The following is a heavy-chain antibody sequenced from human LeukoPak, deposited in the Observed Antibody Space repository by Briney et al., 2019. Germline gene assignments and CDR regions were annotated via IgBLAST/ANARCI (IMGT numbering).Heavy chain of an antibody. V-gene: IGHV4-39*01. D-gene: IGHD3-16*01. CDR1: GFTFSSYGMN. CDR3: ARQGADYFYYYIDV. CDR2: IYYSGST. Sequence: PGGSLRLSCAASGFTFSSYGMNWVRQAPGKGLEWIGSIYYSGSTFYNSSLESRVSLSVDMSKNQLSLKLTSMTAADTAVYYCARQGADYFYYYIDVWGEGTAVAVSS. J-gene: IGHJ6*03.